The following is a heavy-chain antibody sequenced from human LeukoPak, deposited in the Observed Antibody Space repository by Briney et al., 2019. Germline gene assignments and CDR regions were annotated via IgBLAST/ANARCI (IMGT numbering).Heavy chain of an antibody. J-gene: IGHJ6*04. Sequence: ASVKVSCKVSGYTLTELFMHWVRQAPGKGLEWMGGFDPEDGETIYAQKFQGRVTMTEDTSTDTAYMELSSLRSEDTAVYYCATQGGITMVRGVIILDYWGKGTTVTVSS. CDR1: GYTLTELF. D-gene: IGHD3-10*01. CDR2: FDPEDGET. CDR3: ATQGGITMVRGVIILDY. V-gene: IGHV1-24*01.